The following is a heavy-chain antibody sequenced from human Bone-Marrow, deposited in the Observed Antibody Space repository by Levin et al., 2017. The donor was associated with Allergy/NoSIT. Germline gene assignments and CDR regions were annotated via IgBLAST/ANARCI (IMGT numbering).Heavy chain of an antibody. J-gene: IGHJ4*02. D-gene: IGHD6-19*01. CDR1: GDSVSSGTYY. V-gene: IGHV4-39*01. CDR2: IYYRGYT. CDR3: ARRDQYKSGWVPGFDY. Sequence: GSLRLSCTVSGDSVSSGTYYWAWIRQSPGTGLEWLGSIYYRGYTQYNPSLGSRVTISEDPSKRQFSLRLNSVTAADTAMYYCARRDQYKSGWVPGFDYWGQGILVTVSS.